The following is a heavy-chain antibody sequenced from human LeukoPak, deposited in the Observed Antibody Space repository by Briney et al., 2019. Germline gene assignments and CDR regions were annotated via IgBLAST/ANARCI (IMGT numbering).Heavy chain of an antibody. Sequence: GGSLRLSCAASGFTFTTYWMSWVRQTPEKGLEWVANIKEDGSSDYYVDSVKGRFTISRDNPKNLLYLQMKSLRAEDTATYYCARDGGGYDSWGQGTLVTVSS. V-gene: IGHV3-7*01. CDR3: ARDGGGYDS. D-gene: IGHD5-24*01. CDR2: IKEDGSSD. CDR1: GFTFTTYW. J-gene: IGHJ5*01.